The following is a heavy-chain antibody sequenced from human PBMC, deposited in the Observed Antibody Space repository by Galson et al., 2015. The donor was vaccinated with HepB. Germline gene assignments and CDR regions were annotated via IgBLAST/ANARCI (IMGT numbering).Heavy chain of an antibody. J-gene: IGHJ6*02. V-gene: IGHV3-21*01. D-gene: IGHD6-19*01. CDR1: GFTFSSYS. CDR2: ISSSSSYI. Sequence: SLRLSCAASGFTFSSYSMNWVRQAPGKGLEWVSSISSSSSYIYYADSVKGRFTISRDNAKNSLYLQMNSLRAEDTAVYYCARDFLVTGYSSTPGSYYYYGMDVWGQGTTVTVSS. CDR3: ARDFLVTGYSSTPGSYYYYGMDV.